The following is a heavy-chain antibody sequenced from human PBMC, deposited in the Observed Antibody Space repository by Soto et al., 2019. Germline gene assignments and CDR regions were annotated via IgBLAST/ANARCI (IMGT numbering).Heavy chain of an antibody. Sequence: TSETLSLTCTVSGGSIINHYWSWIRQPPGKGLEWLGYVYYNGITNYNPSLKSRVTMSVDTSKNQFSLNLTSVTAADTAVYYCARQYDYGGYYFDYWGQGTLVTVSS. CDR2: VYYNGIT. D-gene: IGHD4-17*01. CDR1: GGSIINHY. CDR3: ARQYDYGGYYFDY. V-gene: IGHV4-59*08. J-gene: IGHJ4*02.